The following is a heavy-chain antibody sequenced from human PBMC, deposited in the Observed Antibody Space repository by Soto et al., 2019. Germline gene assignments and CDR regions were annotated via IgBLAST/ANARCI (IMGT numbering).Heavy chain of an antibody. Sequence: QVQLVQSGAEVKKPGSSVKVSCKASGGTFSSYAISWVRQAPGQGLEWMGGIIPIFGTANYAQKFQGRVNITADESTSTAYRELSSLRSEDTAVYYWARGEGYCSGGSCYSDYYFGLDVWGQGTTVTVSS. CDR3: ARGEGYCSGGSCYSDYYFGLDV. J-gene: IGHJ6*02. CDR2: IIPIFGTA. V-gene: IGHV1-69*12. D-gene: IGHD2-15*01. CDR1: GGTFSSYA.